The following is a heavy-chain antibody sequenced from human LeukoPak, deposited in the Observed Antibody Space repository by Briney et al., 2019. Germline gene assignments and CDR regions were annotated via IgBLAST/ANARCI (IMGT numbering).Heavy chain of an antibody. D-gene: IGHD3-22*01. V-gene: IGHV4-34*01. CDR2: INHSGST. J-gene: IGHJ5*02. CDR3: ARGTRRKNYCYDSSGYSLYNWFDP. CDR1: GGSFSGYY. Sequence: SETLSLTCAVYGGSFSGYYWSWIRQPPGKGLEWIGEINHSGSTNYNPSLKSRVTISVDTSKNQFSLKLSSVTAADTAVYYCARGTRRKNYCYDSSGYSLYNWFDPWGQGTLVTVSS.